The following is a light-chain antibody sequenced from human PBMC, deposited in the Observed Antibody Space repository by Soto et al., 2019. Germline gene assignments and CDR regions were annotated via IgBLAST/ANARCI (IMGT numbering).Light chain of an antibody. J-gene: IGLJ1*01. CDR1: TSDVGSYNY. CDR3: SSYTSSSTYV. Sequence: QSVLTQPASVSGSPGQSIAISCTGTTSDVGSYNYVSWYQQHPGKAPKVIIYDVSNRPSGVSDRSSGSKSGNTASLTISGLQAEDEADYYCSSYTSSSTYVFGGGTKVTVL. V-gene: IGLV2-14*01. CDR2: DVS.